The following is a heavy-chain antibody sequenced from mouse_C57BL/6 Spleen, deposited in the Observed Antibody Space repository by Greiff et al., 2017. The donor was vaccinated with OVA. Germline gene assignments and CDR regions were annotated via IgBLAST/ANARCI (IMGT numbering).Heavy chain of an antibody. CDR1: GYTFTSYG. CDR3: ARCGGSSGDMAY. V-gene: IGHV1-81*01. CDR2: IYPRSGNT. Sequence: QVQLQQSGAELARPGASVKLSCKASGYTFTSYGISWVKQRTGQGLEWIGEIYPRSGNTYYNEKFKGKATLTADKSSSTAYMELRSLTSEDSAVYYCARCGGSSGDMAYWGQGTSVTVSS. D-gene: IGHD3-2*02. J-gene: IGHJ4*01.